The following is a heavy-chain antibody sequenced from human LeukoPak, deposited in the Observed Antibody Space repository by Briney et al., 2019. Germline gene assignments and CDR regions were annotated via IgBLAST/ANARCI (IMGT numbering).Heavy chain of an antibody. Sequence: AGGSLRLSCAASEFTFSTYWMTWVRQAPGKGLEWVANIKQDGSEKYYVDSAKGRFTISRDNAKNSMYLQMNSLRVEDTAVYYCARETVTDDFDYWGQGTLVTVSS. CDR2: IKQDGSEK. CDR3: ARETVTDDFDY. J-gene: IGHJ4*02. CDR1: EFTFSTYW. V-gene: IGHV3-7*01. D-gene: IGHD4-17*01.